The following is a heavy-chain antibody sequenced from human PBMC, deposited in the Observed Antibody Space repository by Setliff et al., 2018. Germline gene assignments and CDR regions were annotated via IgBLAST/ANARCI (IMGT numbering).Heavy chain of an antibody. CDR3: AREDYYYYGMDV. J-gene: IGHJ6*02. CDR2: INHSGST. CDR1: GDSTSRYF. Sequence: PSETLSLTCTVSGDSTSRYFWNWIRQPPGKGLEWIGEINHSGSTNYNPSLKSRVTISLDTSKNQFSLKLSSVTAADTAVYYCAREDYYYYGMDVWGQGTTVTVSS. V-gene: IGHV4-59*08.